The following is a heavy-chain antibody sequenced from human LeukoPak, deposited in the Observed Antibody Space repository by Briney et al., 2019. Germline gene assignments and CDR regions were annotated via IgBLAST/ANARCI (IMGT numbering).Heavy chain of an antibody. V-gene: IGHV4-30-4*01. CDR1: GGPISSGDYY. CDR3: ARPYYYDSRIDP. Sequence: SETLSLTCTVSGGPISSGDYYWSWIRQPPGKGLEWIAYMYYSGSTYYNPSLKSRVTMSADTSKSQLSLKLSSVTAADTAVYYCARPYYYDSRIDPWGQGILVTVSS. CDR2: MYYSGST. J-gene: IGHJ5*02. D-gene: IGHD3-22*01.